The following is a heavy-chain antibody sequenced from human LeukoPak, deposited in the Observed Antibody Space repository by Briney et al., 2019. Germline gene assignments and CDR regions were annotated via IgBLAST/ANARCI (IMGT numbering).Heavy chain of an antibody. D-gene: IGHD3-22*01. CDR1: GGTFSSYD. Sequence: ASVKVSCKASGGTFSSYDISWVRQAPGQGLERMGGIIPIFGTANYAQKFQGRVTITTDESTSTAYMELSSLRSEDTAVYYCARLPQGYYDSSGYLVDYWGQGTLVTVSS. CDR2: IIPIFGTA. J-gene: IGHJ4*02. V-gene: IGHV1-69*05. CDR3: ARLPQGYYDSSGYLVDY.